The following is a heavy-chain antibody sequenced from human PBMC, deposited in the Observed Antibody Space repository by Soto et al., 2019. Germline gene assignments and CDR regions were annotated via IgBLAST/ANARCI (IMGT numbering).Heavy chain of an antibody. D-gene: IGHD3-3*01. CDR3: AKDASYYDFWSGYVSPYYYYGMDV. V-gene: IGHV3-30-3*01. CDR1: GFTFSSYA. CDR2: ISDDGSNT. Sequence: GGSLGLSCAASGFTFSSYAMHWVRQAPGKGLEWVAAISDDGSNTYYADSVKGRFTISRDNSKNTLYLQMNSLRAEDTALYYCAKDASYYDFWSGYVSPYYYYGMDVWGQGTTVTVSS. J-gene: IGHJ6*02.